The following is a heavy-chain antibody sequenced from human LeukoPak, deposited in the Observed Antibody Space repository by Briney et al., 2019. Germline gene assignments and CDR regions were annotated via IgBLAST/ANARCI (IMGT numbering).Heavy chain of an antibody. V-gene: IGHV4-34*01. CDR3: ARGTRGLSPRFDP. J-gene: IGHJ5*02. Sequence: SETLSLTCAVYGGSFSGYYWSWIRQPPGKGLEWIGEINHSGSTNYNPPLKSRVTISVDTSKNQFSLKLSSVTAADTAVYYCARGTRGLSPRFDPWGQGTLVTVSS. CDR1: GGSFSGYY. D-gene: IGHD3-16*01. CDR2: INHSGST.